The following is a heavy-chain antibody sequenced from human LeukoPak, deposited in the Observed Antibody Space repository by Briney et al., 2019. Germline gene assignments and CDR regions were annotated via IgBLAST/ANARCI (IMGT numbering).Heavy chain of an antibody. CDR1: GGSFSGYY. J-gene: IGHJ3*02. CDR2: INHSGST. D-gene: IGHD2-15*01. Sequence: SETLSLTCAVYGGSFSGYYWGWIRQPPGKGLEWIGEINHSGSTNYNPSLKSRVTISVDTSKNQFSLKLSSVTAADTAVYYCARGHCSGGSCYSSDAFDIWGQGTMVTVSS. CDR3: ARGHCSGGSCYSSDAFDI. V-gene: IGHV4-34*01.